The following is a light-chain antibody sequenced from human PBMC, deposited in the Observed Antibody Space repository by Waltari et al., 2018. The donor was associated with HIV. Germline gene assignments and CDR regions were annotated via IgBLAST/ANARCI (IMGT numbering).Light chain of an antibody. Sequence: QSVLAQPPSASGTPGQRVTIPCSGSSSNIPRNTVNWYQQLPGTAPKLLIYANDQRPSGVPDRFSGSKSDTSASLAISGLQSEDEADFYCAAWDDSLNEWLFGGGTKLTVL. J-gene: IGLJ3*02. CDR3: AAWDDSLNEWL. V-gene: IGLV1-44*01. CDR2: AND. CDR1: SSNIPRNT.